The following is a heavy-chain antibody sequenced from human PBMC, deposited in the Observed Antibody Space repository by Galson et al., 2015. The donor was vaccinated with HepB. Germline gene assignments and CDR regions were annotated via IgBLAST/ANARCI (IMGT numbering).Heavy chain of an antibody. J-gene: IGHJ4*02. CDR1: GFTFSNAW. CDR3: TTVPPGASSSWYDFWSGYYTPSFDY. CDR2: IKSKTDGGTT. D-gene: IGHD3-3*01. V-gene: IGHV3-15*01. Sequence: SLRLPCAASGFTFSNAWMRRVRQAPGKGQEWVGRIKSKTDGGTTDYAAPVKGRFTISRDDSKNTLYLQMNSLKTEDTAVYYCTTVPPGASSSWYDFWSGYYTPSFDYWGQGTLVTVSS.